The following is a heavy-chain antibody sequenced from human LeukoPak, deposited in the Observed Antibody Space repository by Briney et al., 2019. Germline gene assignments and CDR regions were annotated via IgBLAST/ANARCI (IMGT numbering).Heavy chain of an antibody. J-gene: IGHJ4*02. D-gene: IGHD4-23*01. CDR2: MNPNSGST. Sequence: ASVTVSCKASGYTFTSYDINWVRQATGQGLAWMGWMNPNSGSTGYAQKFQGRVTITMNTSIRTADMELSSLRSEDTAVYYCARVDGVTNFDYWGQGTLVTVSS. CDR3: ARVDGVTNFDY. V-gene: IGHV1-8*03. CDR1: GYTFTSYD.